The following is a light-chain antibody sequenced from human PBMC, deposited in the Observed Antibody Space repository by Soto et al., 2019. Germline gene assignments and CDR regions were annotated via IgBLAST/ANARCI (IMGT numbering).Light chain of an antibody. CDR2: DAS. CDR3: QQYNNWPPWT. V-gene: IGKV3D-15*01. CDR1: LSVSSY. Sequence: VVTQSPPTLSLSPGERATLSCRTSLSVSSYLAWYQQKPGQAPRLLIYDASNRATGIPARFSGSGSGTEFTLTISSLQSEDFAVYYCQQYNNWPPWTFGQGTKVDIK. J-gene: IGKJ1*01.